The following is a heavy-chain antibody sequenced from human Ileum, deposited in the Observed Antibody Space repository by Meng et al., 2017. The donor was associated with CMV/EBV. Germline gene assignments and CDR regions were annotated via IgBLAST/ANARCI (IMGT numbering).Heavy chain of an antibody. J-gene: IGHJ4*02. CDR1: GDSVFNKNVA. V-gene: IGHV6-1*01. Sequence: QSGPRLVRPSQTLSITCAISGDSVFNKNVAWNWIRQSPSRGLEWLGRTYYMSKWNNDYAASVESRIIVNLDTFTNQLSLQLNSVTPDDTAVYYCARGQFSALDFWGQGTLVTVSS. D-gene: IGHD4-11*01. CDR3: ARGQFSALDF. CDR2: TYYMSKWNN.